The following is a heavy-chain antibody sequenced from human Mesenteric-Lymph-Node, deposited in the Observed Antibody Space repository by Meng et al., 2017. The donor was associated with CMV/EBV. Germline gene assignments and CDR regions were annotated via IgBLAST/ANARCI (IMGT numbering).Heavy chain of an antibody. CDR3: ASRPSGRLDY. V-gene: IGHV3-21*01. J-gene: IGHJ4*02. Sequence: GGSLRLSCAASGFTFSSYSMNWVRQAPGKGLEWVSSISSSSSYIYYADSVKGRFTISRDNAKNSLYLQMNSLRAEDTAVYYCASRPSGRLDYWGQGTLVTSPQ. CDR1: GFTFSSYS. CDR2: ISSSSSYI. D-gene: IGHD1-26*01.